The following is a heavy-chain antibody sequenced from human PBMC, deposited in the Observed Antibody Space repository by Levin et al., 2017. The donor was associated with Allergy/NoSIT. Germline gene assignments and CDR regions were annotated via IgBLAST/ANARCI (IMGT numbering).Heavy chain of an antibody. V-gene: IGHV3-23*01. CDR1: GFTFSSYA. D-gene: IGHD1-26*01. Sequence: GESLKISCPASGFTFSSYAMTWVRQAPGKGLEWVSSISGSGGDTYYADSVKGRFTISRDNSKDTLYLHMNSLRAEDTAVYYCAKDFVGSMADYFDYWGQGTLVTVSS. J-gene: IGHJ4*02. CDR2: ISGSGGDT. CDR3: AKDFVGSMADYFDY.